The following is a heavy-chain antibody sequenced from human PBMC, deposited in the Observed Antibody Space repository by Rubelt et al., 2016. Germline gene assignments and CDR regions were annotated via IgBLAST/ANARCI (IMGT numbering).Heavy chain of an antibody. D-gene: IGHD1-1*01. Sequence: EVQLVQSGPEVKKPGESLKISCKGSGYSFTTYWIGWVRQMPGKGLEWMGIIYPGDSATRYSPSVQGQVTISAGKSISTAYLQWSSLKAADTAMYYCARPERFFGPFDPWGQGSLVTVSS. CDR1: GYSFTTYW. J-gene: IGHJ5*02. CDR2: IYPGDSAT. V-gene: IGHV5-51*01. CDR3: ARPERFFGPFDP.